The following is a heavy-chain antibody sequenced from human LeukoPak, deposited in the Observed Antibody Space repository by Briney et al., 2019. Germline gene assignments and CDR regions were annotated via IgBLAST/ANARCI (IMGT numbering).Heavy chain of an antibody. J-gene: IGHJ3*02. Sequence: PGGSLRLSCAASGFTFSSYAMSWVRQAPGKGLEWVSAISGSGGSTYYADSVKGRFTISRDNSKNTLYLQMNSLRAEDTAVYYCAKDHKNYVWGSPDAFDIWGQGTMVTVSS. CDR2: ISGSGGST. CDR3: AKDHKNYVWGSPDAFDI. V-gene: IGHV3-23*01. D-gene: IGHD3-16*01. CDR1: GFTFSSYA.